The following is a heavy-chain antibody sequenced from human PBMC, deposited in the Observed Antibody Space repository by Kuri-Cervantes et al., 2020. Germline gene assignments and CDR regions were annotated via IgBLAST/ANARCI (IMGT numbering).Heavy chain of an antibody. CDR2: IYSGGST. CDR3: AGHMVRGVINC. CDR1: GFTVSSNY. D-gene: IGHD3-10*01. J-gene: IGHJ4*02. Sequence: GESLKISCAASGFTVSSNYMSWVRQAPGKGLEWVSVIYSGGSTYYADSVKGRFTISRDNSKNTLYLQMNSLRAEDTAVYYCAGHMVRGVINCWGQGTLVTVSS. V-gene: IGHV3-53*01.